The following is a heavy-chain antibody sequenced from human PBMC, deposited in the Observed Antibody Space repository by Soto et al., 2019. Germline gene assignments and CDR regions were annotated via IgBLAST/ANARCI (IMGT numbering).Heavy chain of an antibody. D-gene: IGHD3-22*01. CDR1: GGSISSSSYY. CDR3: ARCRSYDSSGYYYSRFDP. Sequence: SETLSLTCTVSGGSISSSSYYWGWIRQPPXKGLEWIGSIYYSESTYYNPSLKSRVTISVDTSKNQFSLNLSSVTAADTAVYYCARCRSYDSSGYYYSRFDPWGQGTQVTVSS. V-gene: IGHV4-39*01. J-gene: IGHJ5*02. CDR2: IYYSEST.